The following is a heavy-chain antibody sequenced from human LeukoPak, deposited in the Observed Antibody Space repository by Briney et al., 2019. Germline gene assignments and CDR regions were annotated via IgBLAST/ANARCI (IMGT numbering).Heavy chain of an antibody. Sequence: PGRSLRLSCAASGLTFSSYAMHWVRQAPGKGLEWVAVISYDGSNKYYADSVKGRFTISRDNSKNTLYLQMNSLRAEDTAVYYCARDRTGSSSWYYFDYWGQGTLVTVSS. CDR3: ARDRTGSSSWYYFDY. J-gene: IGHJ4*02. CDR1: GLTFSSYA. V-gene: IGHV3-30*04. CDR2: ISYDGSNK. D-gene: IGHD6-13*01.